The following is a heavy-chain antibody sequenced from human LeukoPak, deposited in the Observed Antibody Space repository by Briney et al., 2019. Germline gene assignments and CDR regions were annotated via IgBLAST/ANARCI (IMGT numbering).Heavy chain of an antibody. D-gene: IGHD3-10*01. CDR1: GYTFTSYG. J-gene: IGHJ4*02. CDR2: ISPYNDNT. Sequence: VASVKVSCKASGYTFTSYGISWVRQAPGQGLEWMGWISPYNDNTNYAQKFQGRVTMTTDTSTSTAYMELRSLRSDDTAVYYCARDNMVRARSGPLGYWGQGTLVTVSS. CDR3: ARDNMVRARSGPLGY. V-gene: IGHV1-18*01.